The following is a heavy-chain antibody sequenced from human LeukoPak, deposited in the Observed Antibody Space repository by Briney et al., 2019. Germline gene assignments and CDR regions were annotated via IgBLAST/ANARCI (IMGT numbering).Heavy chain of an antibody. J-gene: IGHJ3*02. Sequence: GGSLRLSCAASGFTFSSFAMHWVRQAPGKGLEYVSAISSNGGSTFYANSVKGRFTISRDNAENTLYLQMGSLRAEDMAVYYCARAAKTMIVVVITDDAFDIWGQGTMVTVSS. CDR1: GFTFSSFA. D-gene: IGHD3-22*01. V-gene: IGHV3-64*01. CDR3: ARAAKTMIVVVITDDAFDI. CDR2: ISSNGGST.